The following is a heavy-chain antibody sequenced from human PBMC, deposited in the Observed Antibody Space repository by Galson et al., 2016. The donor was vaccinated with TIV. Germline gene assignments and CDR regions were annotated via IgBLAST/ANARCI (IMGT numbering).Heavy chain of an antibody. Sequence: SLRLSCAASGLTFSNYEMNWVRQAPGKGLEWVSYITRVSTIYYADSVKGRFTISRDDAKNSLYLQMNSLRAEDTAVYYCARDGHYSSSWDYFDYWGQGTLVTVSS. V-gene: IGHV3-48*03. J-gene: IGHJ4*02. D-gene: IGHD6-13*01. CDR1: GLTFSNYE. CDR2: ITRVSTI. CDR3: ARDGHYSSSWDYFDY.